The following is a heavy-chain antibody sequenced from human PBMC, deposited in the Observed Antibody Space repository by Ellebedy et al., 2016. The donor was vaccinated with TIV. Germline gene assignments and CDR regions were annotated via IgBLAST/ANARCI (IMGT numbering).Heavy chain of an antibody. V-gene: IGHV3-48*03. CDR3: ARAPLVASATDNWLDP. CDR2: ISSSGSTI. J-gene: IGHJ5*02. D-gene: IGHD2-2*01. CDR1: GFTFGSYE. Sequence: GGSLRLSCAASGFTFGSYEMNWVRQAPGKGLEWVSYISSSGSTIYYADSVKGRFTISRDNAKNTLFLQMNSLRVEDTAVYYCARAPLVASATDNWLDPWGQGTLVTVSS.